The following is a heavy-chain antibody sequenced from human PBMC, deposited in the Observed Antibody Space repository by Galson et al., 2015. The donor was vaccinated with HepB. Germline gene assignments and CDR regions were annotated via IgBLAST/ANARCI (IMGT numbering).Heavy chain of an antibody. CDR3: ARSDFWSGWGSLSVFHYYYYMDV. CDR2: MNPNSGNT. J-gene: IGHJ6*03. Sequence: SVKVSCKASGYTFTSYDINWVRQATGQGLEWMGWMNPNSGNTGYAQKFQGRVTMTRNTSISTAYMELSSLRSEDTAVYYCARSDFWSGWGSLSVFHYYYYMDVWGKGTTVTVSS. CDR1: GYTFTSYD. D-gene: IGHD3-3*01. V-gene: IGHV1-8*01.